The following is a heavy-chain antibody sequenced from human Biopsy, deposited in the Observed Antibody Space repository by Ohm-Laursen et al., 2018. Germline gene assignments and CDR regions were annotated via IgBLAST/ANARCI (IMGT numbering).Heavy chain of an antibody. CDR1: GGSISSSTTYY. CDR3: ARHPTGFWFDP. Sequence: SDTLSLTCTVSGGSISSSTTYYWAWLRQPPGKGLEWIGSIYNTETTFYNPSLKSLVIISVDTSTTRFPLKVTSVTAADTALYFCARHPTGFWFDPGGHGTLVTVSS. J-gene: IGHJ5*02. V-gene: IGHV4-39*01. CDR2: IYNTETT.